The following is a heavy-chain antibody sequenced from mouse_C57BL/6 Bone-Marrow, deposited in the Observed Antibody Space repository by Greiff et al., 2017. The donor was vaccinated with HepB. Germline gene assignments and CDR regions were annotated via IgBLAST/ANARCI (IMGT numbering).Heavy chain of an antibody. J-gene: IGHJ2*01. Sequence: VQLQESGAELVKPGASVKMSCKASGYTFTSYWITWVKQRPGQGLEWIGDIYPGSGSTNYNEKFKSKATLTVDTSSSTAYMRLSSLTSEDSAVYYCAREGTVVATNYWGQGTTLTVSS. D-gene: IGHD1-1*01. CDR2: IYPGSGST. CDR3: AREGTVVATNY. V-gene: IGHV1-55*01. CDR1: GYTFTSYW.